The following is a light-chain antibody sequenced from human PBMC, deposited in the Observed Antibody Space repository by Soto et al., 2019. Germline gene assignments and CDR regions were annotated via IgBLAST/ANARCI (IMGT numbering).Light chain of an antibody. Sequence: DIQLTQSPSFLSASVGDRVTITCRASQGISSYLAWYQQKPGKAPKLLIYAASTLQSGVPSRFSVSGSGTEFTLTISSLQPEDFATYYCQQLNSYLWTFGQGTKVEIK. V-gene: IGKV1-9*01. CDR3: QQLNSYLWT. CDR1: QGISSY. CDR2: AAS. J-gene: IGKJ1*01.